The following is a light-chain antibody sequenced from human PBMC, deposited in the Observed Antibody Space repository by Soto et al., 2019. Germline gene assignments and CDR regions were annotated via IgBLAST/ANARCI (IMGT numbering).Light chain of an antibody. V-gene: IGKV4-1*01. CDR2: WAS. J-gene: IGKJ5*01. CDR1: QSVLSNSDNKNY. CDR3: QQYHSDPIT. Sequence: DFVMTQSPDSLAVSLGERATINCKSSQSVLSNSDNKNYLAWFQQKPGQPPKLLVYWASTRESGVPDRFSGSGSATDFTLTISSLQAEDVAAYYCQQYHSDPITFGQGTRLEIK.